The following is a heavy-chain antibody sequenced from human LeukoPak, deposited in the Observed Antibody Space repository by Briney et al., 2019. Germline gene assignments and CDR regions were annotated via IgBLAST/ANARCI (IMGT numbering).Heavy chain of an antibody. CDR2: MNPNSGNT. CDR1: GYTFTSYD. Sequence: GASVKVSCKASGYTFTSYDINWVRQATGQGLEWMGWMNPNSGNTGYAQKFQGRVTMTRNTSISTAYMELSSLRSEDSAVYYCAAELYGVYTGCCTFHIWGQGTTVTVSS. J-gene: IGHJ3*02. D-gene: IGHD4-17*01. V-gene: IGHV1-8*01. CDR3: AAELYGVYTGCCTFHI.